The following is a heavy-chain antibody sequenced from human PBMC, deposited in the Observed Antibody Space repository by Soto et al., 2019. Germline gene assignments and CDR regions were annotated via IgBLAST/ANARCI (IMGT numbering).Heavy chain of an antibody. CDR3: ARRLRYCSGGSCYSDGYAFDI. J-gene: IGHJ3*02. D-gene: IGHD2-15*01. CDR2: ITPNSGGT. V-gene: IGHV1-2*04. CDR1: GYTFTAYY. Sequence: ASVKVSCKASGYTFTAYYMHWVRQAPGQGLEWMGWITPNSGGTKYAQKFQGWVTMTRDTSISTAYMELSRLRSDDTAMYYCARRLRYCSGGSCYSDGYAFDIWGQGTMVTVSS.